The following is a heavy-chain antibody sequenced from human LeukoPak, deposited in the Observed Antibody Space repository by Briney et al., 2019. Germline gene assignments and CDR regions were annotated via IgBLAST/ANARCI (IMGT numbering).Heavy chain of an antibody. CDR2: ISGSGGST. D-gene: IGHD2-15*01. CDR1: GFTFSSYA. CDR3: ARSYCSGGSCYSLAFDY. Sequence: PGGSLRLSCAASGFTFSSYAMSWVLQAPGKGLEWVSAISGSGGSTYYADPVKGRFTISRDNSENTLYLQMNSLRAEDTAVYYCARSYCSGGSCYSLAFDYWGQGTLVTVSS. V-gene: IGHV3-23*01. J-gene: IGHJ4*02.